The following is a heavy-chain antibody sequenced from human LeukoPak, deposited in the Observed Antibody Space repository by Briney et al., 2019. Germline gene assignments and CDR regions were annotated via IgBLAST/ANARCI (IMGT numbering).Heavy chain of an antibody. Sequence: GGSVRLSCAASGFTVSSNYMSWIRQAPGKGLEWVSVIYSGGSTYYADSVKGRFTISRDNSKNTLYLQMNSLRAEDTAVYYCARDPGIAVAGTDYWGQGTLVTVSS. D-gene: IGHD6-19*01. CDR2: IYSGGST. CDR1: GFTVSSNY. CDR3: ARDPGIAVAGTDY. J-gene: IGHJ4*02. V-gene: IGHV3-66*01.